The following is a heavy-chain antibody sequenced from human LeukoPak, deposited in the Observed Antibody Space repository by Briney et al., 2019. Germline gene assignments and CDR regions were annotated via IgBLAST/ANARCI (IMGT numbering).Heavy chain of an antibody. CDR2: IYPGDSDT. CDR1: GYSFTSYW. Sequence: GESLKISCKGSGYSFTSYWIGWVRQMPGKGLEWMGIIYPGDSDTRCSPSFQGQVTISADKSISTAYLQWSSLKASDTAMYYCARLLIVGATRNYYYMDVWGKGTTVTVSS. D-gene: IGHD1-26*01. V-gene: IGHV5-51*01. J-gene: IGHJ6*03. CDR3: ARLLIVGATRNYYYMDV.